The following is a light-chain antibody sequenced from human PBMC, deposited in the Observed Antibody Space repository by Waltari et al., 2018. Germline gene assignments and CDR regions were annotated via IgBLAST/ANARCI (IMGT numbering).Light chain of an antibody. CDR3: QKYGSVPQT. Sequence: DIQLTQSPSSLSASVGDRVTITCRASQGIRNYLAWYQQKPGKVPTLLMYAVSTLQSGVPSRFSGSGSGTDFTLTISSLQPEDVATYYCQKYGSVPQTFGQGTKVEIK. CDR2: AVS. CDR1: QGIRNY. J-gene: IGKJ1*01. V-gene: IGKV1-27*01.